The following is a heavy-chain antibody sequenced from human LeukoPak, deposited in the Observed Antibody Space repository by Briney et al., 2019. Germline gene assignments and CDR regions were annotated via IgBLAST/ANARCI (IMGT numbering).Heavy chain of an antibody. CDR1: GFGFSYAW. CDR3: TTAPSGYAYMNGWHLDY. V-gene: IGHV3-15*01. CDR2: IKRKSDGETT. J-gene: IGHJ4*02. D-gene: IGHD5-18*01. Sequence: GGSLRLSCAASGFGFSYAWMSWVRQAPGKGPEWIGRIKRKSDGETTDYAAPVKGRFTISRDGSKNTLFLQMNSLKTEDTAFYYCTTAPSGYAYMNGWHLDYWGQGALVTVSS.